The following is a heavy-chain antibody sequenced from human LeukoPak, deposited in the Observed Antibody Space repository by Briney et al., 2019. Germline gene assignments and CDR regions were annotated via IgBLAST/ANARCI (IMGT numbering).Heavy chain of an antibody. CDR2: IYTSGSA. CDR3: ARDALPLNWNYGRHRFDP. D-gene: IGHD1-7*01. V-gene: IGHV4-4*07. CDR1: GGSISSCY. J-gene: IGHJ5*02. Sequence: SETLSLTCTVSGGSISSCYWSWIRQPAGKGLEWIGRIYTSGSANYNPSLKSRVTMSVDTSKNQFSLKLSSVTAADTAVYYCARDALPLNWNYGRHRFDPWGQGTLVTVSS.